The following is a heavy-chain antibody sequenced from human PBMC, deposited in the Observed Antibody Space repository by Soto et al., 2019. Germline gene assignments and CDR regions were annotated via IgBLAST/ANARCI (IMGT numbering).Heavy chain of an antibody. Sequence: QVQLVESGGGVVQPGRSPRLSCAASGFTFSSYGMHWVRQAPGKGLEWVAVISYDGSNKYYADSVKGRFTISRDNSKNTLYLQMNSLRAEDTAVYYCAKDLNYYGSGSYFGYWGQGTLVTVSS. CDR3: AKDLNYYGSGSYFGY. V-gene: IGHV3-30*18. J-gene: IGHJ4*02. CDR1: GFTFSSYG. D-gene: IGHD3-10*01. CDR2: ISYDGSNK.